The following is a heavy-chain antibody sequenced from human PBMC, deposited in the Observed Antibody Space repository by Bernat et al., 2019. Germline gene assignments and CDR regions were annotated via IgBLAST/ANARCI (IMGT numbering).Heavy chain of an antibody. D-gene: IGHD6-6*01. CDR3: AKARSSALPPDY. J-gene: IGHJ4*02. Sequence: EVQLVESGGGLVQPGSSLRLSCAASGFTFDDYAMHWVRQAPGKGLEWVSGINWNSVSIDYADSVKGRFTISRDNAQNSLYLQMNSLRVEDTALYYCAKARSSALPPDYWGQGTLVTVSS. CDR1: GFTFDDYA. CDR2: INWNSVSI. V-gene: IGHV3-9*01.